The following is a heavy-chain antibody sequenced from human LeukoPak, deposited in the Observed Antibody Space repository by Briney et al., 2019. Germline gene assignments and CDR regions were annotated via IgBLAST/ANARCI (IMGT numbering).Heavy chain of an antibody. CDR3: ASGSSTVKYYYGIDV. CDR2: IYSSGST. CDR1: GGSFSGYF. V-gene: IGHV4-59*01. J-gene: IGHJ6*02. Sequence: SETLSLTCAVYGGSFSGYFWSWVRQSPGKGLEWIGNIYSSGSTNYNPSLKSRVTISADTSKNQFSLKLNSVTAADTAVYYCASGSSTVKYYYGIDVWGRGTTVTVSS. D-gene: IGHD4-17*01.